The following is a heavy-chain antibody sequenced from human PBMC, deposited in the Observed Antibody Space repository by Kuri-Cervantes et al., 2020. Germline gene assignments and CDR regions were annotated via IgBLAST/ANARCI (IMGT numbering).Heavy chain of an antibody. D-gene: IGHD6-13*01. CDR1: GFTFSSYG. CDR3: ARVSSDIAAAGYFDY. V-gene: IGHV3-30*19. CDR2: IWYDGSNK. J-gene: IGHJ4*02. Sequence: GESLKISCAASGFTFSSYGMHWVRQAPGKGLEWVAVIWYDGSNKYYADSVKGRFTISRDNPKNTLYLQMNSLRAEDTAVYYCARVSSDIAAAGYFDYWGQGTLVTVSS.